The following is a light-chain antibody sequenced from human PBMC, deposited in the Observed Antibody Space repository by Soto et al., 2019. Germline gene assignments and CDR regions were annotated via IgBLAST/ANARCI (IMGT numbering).Light chain of an antibody. CDR3: CSYAGSSTFPYV. J-gene: IGLJ1*01. CDR2: EVS. Sequence: QSALTQPASVSGSPGQSITISCTGTSSDVGSYNLVSWYQQHPGKAPKLMIYEVSKRPSGVSNRFSGSKSGNTASLTISGLQAEDEAEYYCCSYAGSSTFPYVFGTGTKVTVL. CDR1: SSDVGSYNL. V-gene: IGLV2-23*02.